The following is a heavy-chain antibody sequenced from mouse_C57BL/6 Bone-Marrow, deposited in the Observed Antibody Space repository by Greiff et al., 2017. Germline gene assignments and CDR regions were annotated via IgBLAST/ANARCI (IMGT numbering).Heavy chain of an antibody. CDR3: TSNWDWYFDV. Sequence: DVQLQESGTVLARPGASVKMSCKTSGYTFTSYWMHWVKQRPGQGLEWIGAIYPGNSDTSYNQKFKGKAKLTAVTSASTAYMGLSSLTNEDSAVYYCTSNWDWYFDVWGTGTTVTVSS. V-gene: IGHV1-5*01. CDR1: GYTFTSYW. CDR2: IYPGNSDT. J-gene: IGHJ1*03. D-gene: IGHD4-1*01.